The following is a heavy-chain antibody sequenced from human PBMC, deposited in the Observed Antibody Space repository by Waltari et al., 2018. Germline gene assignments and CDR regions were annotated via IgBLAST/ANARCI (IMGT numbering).Heavy chain of an antibody. CDR2: IYYSGRI. V-gene: IGHV4-39*01. D-gene: IGHD5-12*01. J-gene: IGHJ5*02. Sequence: QLQLQESGPGLVKPSETLFLTCTVSGGSISRSSYYWGWIRQSPGKGLEWIGSIYYSGRIDYNPTLKSRVTISGDTSKNQSSLELTSVTAADTAVYYCARHWKKSGYRFDPWGQGTLATVSS. CDR1: GGSISRSSYY. CDR3: ARHWKKSGYRFDP.